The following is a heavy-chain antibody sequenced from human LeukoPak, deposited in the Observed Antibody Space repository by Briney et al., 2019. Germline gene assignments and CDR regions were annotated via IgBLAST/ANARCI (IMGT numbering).Heavy chain of an antibody. CDR1: GYSISSGYY. D-gene: IGHD1-26*01. V-gene: IGHV4-38-2*01. Sequence: SETLSLTCAVSGYSISSGYYWGWIRQPPGKGLEWIGSIYHSGSTYYNPSLKSRVTISVDTSKNQFSLKLSSVTAADTAVYYCARRRAGWDSPDPFFDYWGQGTLVTVSS. J-gene: IGHJ4*02. CDR2: IYHSGST. CDR3: ARRRAGWDSPDPFFDY.